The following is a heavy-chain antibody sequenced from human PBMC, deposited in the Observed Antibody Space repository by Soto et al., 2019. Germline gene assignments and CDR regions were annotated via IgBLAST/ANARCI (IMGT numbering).Heavy chain of an antibody. J-gene: IGHJ4*02. Sequence: ETLSLTCTVSGGSISSYYWSWIRQPPGKGLEWIGYIYYSGSTNYNPSLKSRVTISVDTSKNQFSLKLSSVTAADTAVYYCARLGYCSSTSCYVLILDYWGQGTLVTVSS. CDR2: IYYSGST. D-gene: IGHD2-2*01. CDR3: ARLGYCSSTSCYVLILDY. V-gene: IGHV4-59*01. CDR1: GGSISSYY.